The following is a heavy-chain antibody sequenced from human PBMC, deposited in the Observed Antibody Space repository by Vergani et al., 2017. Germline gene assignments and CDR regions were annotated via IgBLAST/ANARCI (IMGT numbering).Heavy chain of an antibody. D-gene: IGHD4-11*01. V-gene: IGHV4-34*01. J-gene: IGHJ6*03. CDR1: GGSFTSYH. Sequence: QVQLQQWGGGLLKPSETLSLTCVVNGGSFTSYHWTWIRQSPGEGLEWVGDIDHTGRPDYNPSLKSRLTMSVDNSQDQFSLTLNSVTSTDTAIYFCARVNTETNGHLYYYYYMDVWGQGTAVTVS. CDR2: IDHTGRP. CDR3: ARVNTETNGHLYYYYYMDV.